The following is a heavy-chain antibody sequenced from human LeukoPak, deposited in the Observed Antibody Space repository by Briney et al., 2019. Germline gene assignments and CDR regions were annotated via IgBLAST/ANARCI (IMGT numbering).Heavy chain of an antibody. J-gene: IGHJ4*02. V-gene: IGHV3-23*01. CDR1: GFTFSSYG. Sequence: GGSLRLSCAASGFTFSSYGMNWVRQAPGKGLEWVSGIGGSGGATTYYADSVKGRFTISRDNSKNTLYLQMNSLRADDTAVFYCARDADWGRYDCWGQGTLVTVSS. CDR2: IGGSGGATT. CDR3: ARDADWGRYDC. D-gene: IGHD7-27*01.